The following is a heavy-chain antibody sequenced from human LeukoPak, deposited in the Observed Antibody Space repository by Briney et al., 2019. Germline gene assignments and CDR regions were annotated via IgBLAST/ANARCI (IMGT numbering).Heavy chain of an antibody. CDR2: MNPNSGNT. CDR3: ARASIAAAGELSY. D-gene: IGHD6-13*01. V-gene: IGHV1-8*03. Sequence: ASVKVSCKASGYTFTSYDINWVRQATGQGLEWMGWMNPNSGNTGYAQKFQGRVTITRNTSISTAYMELSSLRSEDTAVYYCARASIAAAGELSYWGQGTLVTVSS. J-gene: IGHJ4*02. CDR1: GYTFTSYD.